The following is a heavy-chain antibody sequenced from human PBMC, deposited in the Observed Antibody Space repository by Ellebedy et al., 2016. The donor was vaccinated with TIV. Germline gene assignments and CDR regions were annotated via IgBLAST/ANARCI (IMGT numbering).Heavy chain of an antibody. CDR1: GYTFTSYG. Sequence: ASVKVSCXASGYTFTSYGISWVRQAPGQGLEWMGWISAYNGNTNYAQKLQGRVTMTTDTSTSTAYMELRSLRSDDTAVYYCARDISVTTVTNWFDPWGQGTLVTVSS. D-gene: IGHD4-17*01. V-gene: IGHV1-18*01. J-gene: IGHJ5*02. CDR2: ISAYNGNT. CDR3: ARDISVTTVTNWFDP.